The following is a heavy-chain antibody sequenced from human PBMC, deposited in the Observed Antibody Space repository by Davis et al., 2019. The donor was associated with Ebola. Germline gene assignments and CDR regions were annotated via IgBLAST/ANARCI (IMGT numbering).Heavy chain of an antibody. Sequence: PSETLSLTCTVSGGSISSYYWSWIRQPPGKGLEWIGYIYYSGSTNYNPSLKSRVTISVDTSKNQFSLKLSSVTAADTAVYYCARLDPTSDYWGQGTLVTVSS. D-gene: IGHD2-2*03. CDR3: ARLDPTSDY. V-gene: IGHV4-59*08. CDR2: IYYSGST. J-gene: IGHJ4*02. CDR1: GGSISSYY.